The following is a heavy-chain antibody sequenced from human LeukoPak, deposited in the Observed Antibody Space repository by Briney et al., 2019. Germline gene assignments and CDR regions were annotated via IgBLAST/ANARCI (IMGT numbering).Heavy chain of an antibody. Sequence: PVASVKVSCKASGYTFTSYGISWVRQAPGQGLEWMGWINPNSGGTNYAQKFQGWVTMTRDTSISTAYMELSRLRSDDTAVYYCARGLVGIAAAGTSGWFDPWGQGTLVTVSS. CDR1: GYTFTSYG. CDR2: INPNSGGT. CDR3: ARGLVGIAAAGTSGWFDP. J-gene: IGHJ5*02. V-gene: IGHV1-2*04. D-gene: IGHD6-13*01.